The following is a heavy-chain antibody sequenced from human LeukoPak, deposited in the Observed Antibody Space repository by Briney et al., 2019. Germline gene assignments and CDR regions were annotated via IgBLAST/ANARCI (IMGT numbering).Heavy chain of an antibody. Sequence: PSETLYLTCAVYGGSFSGYYWSWIRQPPGKGLEWIGEINHSGSTNYNPSLKSRVTISVDTSKNQFSLKLSSVTAADTAVYYCARGIYDSDFDYWGQGTLVTVSS. CDR3: ARGIYDSDFDY. V-gene: IGHV4-34*01. J-gene: IGHJ4*02. CDR2: INHSGST. D-gene: IGHD3-22*01. CDR1: GGSFSGYY.